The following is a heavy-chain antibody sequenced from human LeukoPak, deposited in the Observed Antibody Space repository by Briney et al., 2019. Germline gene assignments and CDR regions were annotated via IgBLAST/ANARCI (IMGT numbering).Heavy chain of an antibody. D-gene: IGHD3-22*01. CDR3: AKSNFHPYDSSGPVAFDI. J-gene: IGHJ3*02. CDR1: GFTFDDYA. Sequence: GGSLGLSCAASGFTFDDYAMHWVRQAPGKGLEWVSGISWNSGSIGYADSVKGRFTISRDNAKNSPYLQMNSLRAEDTALYYCAKSNFHPYDSSGPVAFDIWGQGTMVTVSS. CDR2: ISWNSGSI. V-gene: IGHV3-9*01.